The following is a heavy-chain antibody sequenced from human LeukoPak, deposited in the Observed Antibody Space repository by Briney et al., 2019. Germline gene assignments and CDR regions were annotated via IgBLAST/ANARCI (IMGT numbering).Heavy chain of an antibody. CDR1: GGSFSGYY. D-gene: IGHD5-18*01. V-gene: IGHV4-34*01. Sequence: SETLSLTCAVYGGSFSGYYWSWIRQPPGKGLEWIGEINHSGSTNYIPSLKSRATISVDTSKNQFSLKLSSVTAADTAVYYCARGRQYSYGRFDYWGQGTLVTVSS. CDR3: ARGRQYSYGRFDY. J-gene: IGHJ4*02. CDR2: INHSGST.